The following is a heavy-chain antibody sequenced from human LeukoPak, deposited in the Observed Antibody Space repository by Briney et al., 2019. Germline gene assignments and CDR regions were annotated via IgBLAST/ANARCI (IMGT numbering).Heavy chain of an antibody. CDR1: GFTFTNHW. V-gene: IGHV3-7*01. CDR2: IKQDGSEK. Sequence: GGSLRLSCVTSGFTFTNHWMSWVRQAPGKRLEWVANIKQDGSEKYYVDSVKGRFTISRDNAKNSLYLQLNSLRAEDTAVYYCARDGAARGSGSFGDWGQGTLVTVSS. J-gene: IGHJ4*02. CDR3: ARDGAARGSGSFGD. D-gene: IGHD3-10*01.